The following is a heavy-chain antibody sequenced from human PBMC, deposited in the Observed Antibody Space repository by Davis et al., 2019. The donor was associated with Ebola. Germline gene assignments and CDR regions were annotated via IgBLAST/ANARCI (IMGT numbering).Heavy chain of an antibody. Sequence: GGSLRLSCAASGFTFSTYAMHWVRQAPGKGLEWVAVISYDGNNKYYADSVKGRFTISRDNSKNTLYLQMDSLRADDTALYYCADMEMSDYWGQGSLVTVSS. J-gene: IGHJ4*02. V-gene: IGHV3-30*03. CDR1: GFTFSTYA. CDR2: ISYDGNNK. D-gene: IGHD5-24*01. CDR3: ADMEMSDY.